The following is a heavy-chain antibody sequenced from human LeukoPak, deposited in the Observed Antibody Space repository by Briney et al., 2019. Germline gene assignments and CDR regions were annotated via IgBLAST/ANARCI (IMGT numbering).Heavy chain of an antibody. CDR1: GFTFSSYW. CDR2: INSDGSST. J-gene: IGHJ4*02. D-gene: IGHD3-10*01. Sequence: PGGSLRLSCAASGFTFSSYWMHWVRQAPGKGLVWVSRINSDGSSTSYADSVKGRFTISRDNAKNSLYLQMNSLRAEDTAVYYCAKGGGSYYYGSGSYRAFDYWGQGTLVTVSS. V-gene: IGHV3-74*01. CDR3: AKGGGSYYYGSGSYRAFDY.